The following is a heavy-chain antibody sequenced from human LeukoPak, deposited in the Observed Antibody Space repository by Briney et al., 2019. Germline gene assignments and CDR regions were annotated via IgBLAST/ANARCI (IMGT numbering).Heavy chain of an antibody. J-gene: IGHJ4*02. V-gene: IGHV1-46*01. CDR2: INPSGGST. D-gene: IGHD3-22*01. CDR3: ARDSSGYYPDY. Sequence: ASVKVSCKASGYTFTGYYMHWVRQAPGQGLEWMGIINPSGGSTSYAQKFQGRVTMTRDTSTSTVYMELSSLRSEDTAVYYCARDSSGYYPDYWGQETLVTVSS. CDR1: GYTFTGYY.